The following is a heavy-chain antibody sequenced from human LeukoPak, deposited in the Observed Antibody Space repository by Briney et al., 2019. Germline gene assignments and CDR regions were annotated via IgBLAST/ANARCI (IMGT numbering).Heavy chain of an antibody. D-gene: IGHD3-3*01. CDR1: GYTFTSYD. V-gene: IGHV1-8*01. J-gene: IGHJ6*03. CDR2: MNPNSGNT. CDR3: ARQSDFWSGYSYYYYYYMDV. Sequence: ASVKVSCKASGYTFTSYDINWVRQATGQGLEWMGWMNPNSGNTGYAQKFQGRVTMTRNTSISTAYMELSSLRSEDTAVYYCARQSDFWSGYSYYYYYYMDVWGKGTTVTVSS.